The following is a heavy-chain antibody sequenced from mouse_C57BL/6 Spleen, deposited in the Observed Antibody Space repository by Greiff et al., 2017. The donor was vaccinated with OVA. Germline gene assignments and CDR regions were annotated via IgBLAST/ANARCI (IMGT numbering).Heavy chain of an antibody. CDR2: ISDGGSYT. V-gene: IGHV5-4*01. CDR3: ARSFTTVVAPFAY. D-gene: IGHD1-1*01. J-gene: IGHJ3*01. CDR1: GFTFSSYA. Sequence: EVHLVESGGGLVKPGGSLKLSCAASGFTFSSYAMSWVRQTPEQRLEWVATISDGGSYTYYPDNVKGRFTISRDNAKNNLYLQMSHLKSEDTAMYYCARSFTTVVAPFAYWGQGTLVTVSA.